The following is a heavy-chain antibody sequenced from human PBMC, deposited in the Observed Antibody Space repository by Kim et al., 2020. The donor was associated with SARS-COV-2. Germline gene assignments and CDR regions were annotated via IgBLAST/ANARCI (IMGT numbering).Heavy chain of an antibody. V-gene: IGHV4-59*08. J-gene: IGHJ6*03. CDR2: IYYSGST. D-gene: IGHD3-3*01. Sequence: SETLSLTCTVSGGSISSYYWSWIRQPPGKGLEWIGYIYYSGSTNYNPSLKSRVTISVDTSKNQFSLKLNSVTAADTAVYYCARSVVFGVVIGYYYYMDVWGKGTTVTVSS. CDR3: ARSVVFGVVIGYYYYMDV. CDR1: GGSISSYY.